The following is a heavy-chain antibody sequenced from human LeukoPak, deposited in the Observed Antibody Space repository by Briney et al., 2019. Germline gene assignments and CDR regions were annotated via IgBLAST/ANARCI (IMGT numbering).Heavy chain of an antibody. J-gene: IGHJ6*03. D-gene: IGHD6-13*01. V-gene: IGHV1-69*13. CDR1: GYSFTTFH. CDR2: IIPIFGTA. Sequence: SVKVSCKAAGYSFTTFHINWVRQAPGQGLEWMGGIIPIFGTANYAQKFQGRVTITADESTSTAYTELSSLRSDDTAVYYCARAPYSSSWYPMVYMDVWGKGTTVTISS. CDR3: ARAPYSSSWYPMVYMDV.